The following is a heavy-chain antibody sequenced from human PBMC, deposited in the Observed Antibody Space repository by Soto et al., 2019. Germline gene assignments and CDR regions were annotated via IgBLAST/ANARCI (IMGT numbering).Heavy chain of an antibody. CDR1: GFTLTTYS. D-gene: IGHD2-21*01. V-gene: IGHV3-48*02. Sequence: PGGSLSLSCAASGFTLTTYSMNWVRQAPGKGLEWVSYISSSSSTIYYADSVKGRFTISRDTAKNSLYLQMNSLRDEDTAVYYCARVRVMSEIYGMDVWGQGTTVTVSS. CDR2: ISSSSSTI. CDR3: ARVRVMSEIYGMDV. J-gene: IGHJ6*02.